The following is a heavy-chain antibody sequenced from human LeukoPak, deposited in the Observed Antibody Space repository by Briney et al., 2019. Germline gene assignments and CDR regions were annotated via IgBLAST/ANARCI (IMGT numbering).Heavy chain of an antibody. J-gene: IGHJ3*02. CDR1: GYTLTELS. D-gene: IGHD1-26*01. Sequence: ASVKVSCKVSGYTLTELSMHWVRQAPGKGLEWMGGFDPEDVETIYAQKFQGRVTMTDDTSTDTAYMELSSLRSEDTAVYYCATTPHIVGATKGGAFDIWGQGTMVTVSS. CDR3: ATTPHIVGATKGGAFDI. V-gene: IGHV1-24*01. CDR2: FDPEDVET.